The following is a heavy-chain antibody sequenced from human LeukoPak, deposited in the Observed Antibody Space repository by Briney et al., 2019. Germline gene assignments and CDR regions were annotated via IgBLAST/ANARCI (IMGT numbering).Heavy chain of an antibody. D-gene: IGHD2-2*01. CDR1: GGSISSYY. V-gene: IGHV4-4*07. CDR2: IYTSGST. Sequence: SETLSLTCTVSGGSISSYYWSWIRQPAGKGLEWIGRIYTSGSTNYNPSLTSRVTMSVDTSKNQFSLKLSSVTAADTAVYYCARSIVVVPAALYYFDYWGQGTLVTVSS. J-gene: IGHJ4*02. CDR3: ARSIVVVPAALYYFDY.